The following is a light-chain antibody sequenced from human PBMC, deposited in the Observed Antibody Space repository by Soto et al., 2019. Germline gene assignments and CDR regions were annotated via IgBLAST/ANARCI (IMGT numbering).Light chain of an antibody. J-gene: IGKJ4*01. CDR2: KAS. V-gene: IGKV1-5*03. CDR3: QQYNSYPVT. Sequence: DIQMTQSPSTLSASVGDRVTITCRASQSITNWLAWYQQKPGKAPKHLIYKASSLESGVPSRFSGSGSGTEFTLTISSLQPDDFAVYYCQQYNSYPVTFGGGTKVEIK. CDR1: QSITNW.